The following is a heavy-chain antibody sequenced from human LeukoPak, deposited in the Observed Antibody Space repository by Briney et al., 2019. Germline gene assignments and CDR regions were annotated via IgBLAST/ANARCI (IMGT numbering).Heavy chain of an antibody. CDR3: ARVGLRLGELSSLPIYYFDY. D-gene: IGHD3-16*02. V-gene: IGHV1-69*05. J-gene: IGHJ4*02. CDR2: IVPIFGTA. CDR1: GGTFISYA. Sequence: SXKVSCKASGGTFISYAISWVRQAPGQGLEWMGGIVPIFGTANYAQKFQGRVTITTDEYTSKAYMELSRQRDRDTAVYYCARVGLRLGELSSLPIYYFDYWGQGTLVTVSS.